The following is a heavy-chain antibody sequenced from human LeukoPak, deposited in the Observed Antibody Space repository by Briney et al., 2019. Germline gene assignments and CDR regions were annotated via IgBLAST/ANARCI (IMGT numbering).Heavy chain of an antibody. CDR1: GYTFTSYD. CDR2: MNPNSGNT. V-gene: IGHV1-8*01. Sequence: ASVKVSCKASGYTFTSYDINWVRQATGQGLEWMGWMNPNSGNTGYAQKFQGRVTITADKSTSTAYMELSGLRSEDTAVYYCARDSFDYWGQGTLVTVSS. CDR3: ARDSFDY. J-gene: IGHJ4*02.